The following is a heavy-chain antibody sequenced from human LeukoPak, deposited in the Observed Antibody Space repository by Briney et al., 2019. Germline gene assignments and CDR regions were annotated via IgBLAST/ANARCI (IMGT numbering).Heavy chain of an antibody. CDR1: GFAFSYYW. CDR2: IKQDGSEK. D-gene: IGHD6-19*01. V-gene: IGHV3-7*01. CDR3: ARHTSDWYKEGAN. Sequence: GGYLRLSCAASGFAFSYYWMNWVRQAPGKGLEWVANIKQDGSEKSYVDSAKGRFTISRDNAKNTLYLQMTTLRAEDTAVYFCARHTSDWYKEGANWGQGTPVTVSS. J-gene: IGHJ4*02.